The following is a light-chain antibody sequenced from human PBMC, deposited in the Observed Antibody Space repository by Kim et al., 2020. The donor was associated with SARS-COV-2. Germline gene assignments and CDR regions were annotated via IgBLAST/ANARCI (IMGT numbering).Light chain of an antibody. V-gene: IGKV2-28*01. J-gene: IGKJ3*01. CDR1: QSLLHSNGYNY. CDR2: LGS. Sequence: DIVMTQSPLSLPVTPGEPASISCRSSQSLLHSNGYNYLDWYLQKPGQSPQLLIYLGSYRPSGVPDRFSGSVSGTDFTLKISRVEAEDVGVYYYMQALQTPFTFGPGTKVDIK. CDR3: MQALQTPFT.